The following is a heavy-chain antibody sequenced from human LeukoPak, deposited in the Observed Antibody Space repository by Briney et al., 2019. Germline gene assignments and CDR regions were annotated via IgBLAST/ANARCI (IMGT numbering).Heavy chain of an antibody. V-gene: IGHV3-30*02. CDR3: AKDSQIAVAVPYFDP. D-gene: IGHD6-19*01. J-gene: IGHJ4*02. Sequence: GGSLRLSCAASGFTFSSYGVHWVRQAPGKGLEWVAFIRYDGSNKYYADSVKGRFTVSGDNSKNTLYLQMNSLRAEDTAVYYCAKDSQIAVAVPYFDPWGQGTLVTVSS. CDR2: IRYDGSNK. CDR1: GFTFSSYG.